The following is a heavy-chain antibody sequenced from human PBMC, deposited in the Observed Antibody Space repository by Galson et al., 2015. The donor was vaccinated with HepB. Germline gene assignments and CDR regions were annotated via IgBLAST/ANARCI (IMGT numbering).Heavy chain of an antibody. CDR2: ISHDENTK. J-gene: IGHJ4*02. D-gene: IGHD3-22*01. CDR3: AKDSYFHDIGGYFNR. CDR1: GFTLNNYA. Sequence: SLRLSCAASGFTLNNYAMHWVRQAPGKGLEWVALISHDENTKDYADSVKGRFTISRDSSKNTMYLQMSSLRVDDTAVYYCAKDSYFHDIGGYFNRWGQGTLVTVSS. V-gene: IGHV3-30*18.